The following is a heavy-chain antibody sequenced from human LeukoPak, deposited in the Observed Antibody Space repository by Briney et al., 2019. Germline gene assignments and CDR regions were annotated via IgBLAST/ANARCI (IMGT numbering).Heavy chain of an antibody. D-gene: IGHD7-27*01. J-gene: IGHJ4*02. CDR1: GFTFNIHA. Sequence: PGGSLRLSCAASGFTFNIHAMTWARQAPGSGLEWVSVISTKGDTTFYAGSVKGRFTIFKDNSKNMEDLQVDSLGADDMAVYYCAWNWGLDYWGQGTLVTVSS. V-gene: IGHV3-23*01. CDR2: ISTKGDTT. CDR3: AWNWGLDY.